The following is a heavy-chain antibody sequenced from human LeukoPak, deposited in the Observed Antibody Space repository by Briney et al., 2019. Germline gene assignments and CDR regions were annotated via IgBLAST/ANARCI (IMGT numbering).Heavy chain of an antibody. V-gene: IGHV1-2*06. D-gene: IGHD3-22*01. CDR3: TRYYYHTSGFDY. CDR2: INPNSGGT. J-gene: IGHJ4*02. Sequence: ASVKVSCTASGYTFTDYYIHWVRQAPGQGLEWMGRINPNSGGTNYAQNFQGKVTVTRDTSISTVYMELSGLRSDDTAVYYCTRYYYHTSGFDYWGQGTLVTVSS. CDR1: GYTFTDYY.